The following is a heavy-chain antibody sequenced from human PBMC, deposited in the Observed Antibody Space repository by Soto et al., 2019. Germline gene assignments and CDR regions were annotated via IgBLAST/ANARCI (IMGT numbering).Heavy chain of an antibody. V-gene: IGHV1-69*06. CDR1: GGTFSSYA. CDR3: ARDPPYSSSWYVDYYYYGMDV. J-gene: IGHJ6*02. D-gene: IGHD6-13*01. CDR2: SIPIFGTA. Sequence: QVQLVQSGAEVKKPGSSVKVSCKASGGTFSSYAISWVRQAPGQGLEWMGGSIPIFGTANYAQKFQGRVTITAAKSTSTAYMELSSLRSEDTAVYYCARDPPYSSSWYVDYYYYGMDVWGQGTTVTVSS.